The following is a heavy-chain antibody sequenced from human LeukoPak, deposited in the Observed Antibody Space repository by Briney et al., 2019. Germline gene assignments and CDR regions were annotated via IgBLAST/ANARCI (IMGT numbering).Heavy chain of an antibody. CDR2: INPNSGGT. D-gene: IGHD1-26*01. J-gene: IGHJ4*02. CDR1: GYTFTGYY. CDR3: ARGGGSYYDVLGSDWGDN. V-gene: IGHV1-2*02. Sequence: GASVKVSCKASGYTFTGYYMHWVRQAPGQGLEWMGWINPNSGGTNYAQKFQGRVTMTRDTSTSTVYMELSSLRSEDTAVYYCARGGGSYYDVLGSDWGDNWGQGTLVTVSS.